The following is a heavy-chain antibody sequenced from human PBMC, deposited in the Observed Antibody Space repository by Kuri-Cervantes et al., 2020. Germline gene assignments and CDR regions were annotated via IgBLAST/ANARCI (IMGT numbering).Heavy chain of an antibody. CDR1: GGSFSGYY. CDR3: AREHFHDNSGYYDTHWFDL. CDR2: INRGGST. Sequence: SQTLSLTCAVYGGSFSGYYWSWIRQPPGKGLEWIGEINRGGSTNYNPSLKGRVIISVDTAKNQFYLKLNSVTAADTALYYCAREHFHDNSGYYDTHWFDLWGQGTLVTVSS. V-gene: IGHV4-34*01. D-gene: IGHD3-22*01. J-gene: IGHJ5*02.